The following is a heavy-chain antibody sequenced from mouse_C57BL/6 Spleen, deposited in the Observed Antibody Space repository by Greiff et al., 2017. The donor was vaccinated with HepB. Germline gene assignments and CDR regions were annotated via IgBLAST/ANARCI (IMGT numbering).Heavy chain of an antibody. CDR2: INPSSGYT. V-gene: IGHV1-7*01. J-gene: IGHJ2*01. CDR1: GYTFTSYW. Sequence: VQVVESGAELAKPGASVKLSCKASGYTFTSYWMHWVKQRPGQGLEWIGYINPSSGYTKYNQKFKDKATLTADKSSSTAYMQLSRLTYEDSAVYYSARRGSPYYVDYWGQGTTLTVSS. CDR3: ARRGSPYYVDY.